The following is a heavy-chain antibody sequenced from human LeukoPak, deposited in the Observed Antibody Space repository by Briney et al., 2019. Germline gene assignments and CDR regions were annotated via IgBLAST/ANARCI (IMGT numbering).Heavy chain of an antibody. CDR1: GYSISSGYY. CDR2: IYHNGST. V-gene: IGHV4-38-2*02. CDR3: ARVRIAAAGYDAFDI. J-gene: IGHJ3*02. D-gene: IGHD6-13*01. Sequence: SETLSLTCTVSGYSISSGYYWGWIRQPPGKGLEWIGSIYHNGSTYYNPSLKSRVTISVDTSKNQFSLKLSSVTAADTAVYYCARVRIAAAGYDAFDIWGQGTMVTVSS.